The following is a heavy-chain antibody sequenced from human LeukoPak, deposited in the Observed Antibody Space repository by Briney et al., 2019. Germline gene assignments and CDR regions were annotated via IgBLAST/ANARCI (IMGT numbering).Heavy chain of an antibody. CDR3: ARGYVLLWFGESRSLSRFDP. CDR2: IYYSGST. D-gene: IGHD3-10*01. J-gene: IGHJ5*02. CDR1: GGSLIYYY. V-gene: IGHV4-59*01. Sequence: SETLSLTCSVSGGSLIYYYWTWIRQPPGRRPEWIGFIYYSGSTNYNPSLESRVAFSVDTSKNQVSLKLSSVTAADTAIYYCARGYVLLWFGESRSLSRFDPWGQGTLVTVSS.